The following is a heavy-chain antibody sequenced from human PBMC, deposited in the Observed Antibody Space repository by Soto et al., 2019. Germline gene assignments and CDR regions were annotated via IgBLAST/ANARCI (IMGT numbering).Heavy chain of an antibody. Sequence: SETLSLTCAVYGVSFSGYYWSWIRQPPGKGLEWIGEINHSGSTNYNPSLKSRVTISVDTSKNQFSLKLSSVTAADTAVYYCARFVMNYYGSGPPLNWFDPWGQGTLVTVSS. D-gene: IGHD3-10*01. V-gene: IGHV4-34*01. J-gene: IGHJ5*02. CDR3: ARFVMNYYGSGPPLNWFDP. CDR2: INHSGST. CDR1: GVSFSGYY.